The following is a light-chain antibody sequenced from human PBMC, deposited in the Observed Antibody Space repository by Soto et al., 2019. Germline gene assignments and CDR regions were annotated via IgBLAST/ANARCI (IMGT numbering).Light chain of an antibody. CDR2: KAS. V-gene: IGKV1-5*03. CDR1: QSISNW. Sequence: DIQMTQSPSTLSASVGDRITITCRASQSISNWLAWYQQKPGKAPKLLIYKASSLESGVPSRFSGSGSETEFTLTISSLQPDDFATYYCQDYSSYSFGQGTKVEIK. J-gene: IGKJ1*01. CDR3: QDYSSYS.